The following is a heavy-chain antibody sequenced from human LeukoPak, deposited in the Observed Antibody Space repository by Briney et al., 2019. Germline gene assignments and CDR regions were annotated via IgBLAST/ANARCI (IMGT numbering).Heavy chain of an antibody. CDR3: ARSAGRYCSIIPCSGEHGAFDM. V-gene: IGHV1-2*04. CDR1: GYTFTGYY. J-gene: IGHJ3*02. Sequence: ASVKVSCKASGYTFTGYYMHWVRQAPGQGLEWMGWINPNSGGTNYAQKFQGWVTMTRDTSISTAYMELSRLMSDDTAVYYCARSAGRYCSIIPCSGEHGAFDMWGQGTMVTVSS. CDR2: INPNSGGT. D-gene: IGHD2-8*01.